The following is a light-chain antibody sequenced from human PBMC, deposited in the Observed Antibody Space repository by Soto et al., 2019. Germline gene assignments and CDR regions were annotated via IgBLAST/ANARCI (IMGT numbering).Light chain of an antibody. Sequence: EIVLTQSPGTLSLSPGERATLSCRASQSINSRYLAWYQQKPGQAPRLLIYGASSSATGIPDRFSGSGSGTDFTLTISRRETEDFAVYYCQQFGSSPGFTFGPGTKVDIK. CDR3: QQFGSSPGFT. J-gene: IGKJ3*01. CDR1: QSINSRY. CDR2: GAS. V-gene: IGKV3-20*01.